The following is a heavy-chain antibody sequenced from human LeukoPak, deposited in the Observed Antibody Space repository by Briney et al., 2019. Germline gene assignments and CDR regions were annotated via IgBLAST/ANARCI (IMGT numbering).Heavy chain of an antibody. D-gene: IGHD3-16*02. CDR2: IRNDGSNK. V-gene: IGHV3-30*02. J-gene: IGHJ4*02. CDR1: GFTFSSYG. CDR3: AKGGSYRSQPYFDY. Sequence: PGGSLRLSCAASGFTFSSYGMHWVRQAPGKGLEWVAFIRNDGSNKYYADSVKGRFTISRDNSKNTLYLQMNSLRAEDTAVYYCAKGGSYRSQPYFDYWGQGTPVTVSS.